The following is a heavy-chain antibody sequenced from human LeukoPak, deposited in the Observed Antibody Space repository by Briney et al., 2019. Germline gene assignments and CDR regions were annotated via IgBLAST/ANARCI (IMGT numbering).Heavy chain of an antibody. CDR3: ARGRIAAAGFFDY. Sequence: SETLSLTCTVSGGSISSYYWSWIRQPPGKGLEWIGYIYYSGSTNYNPSLKSQVTISVDTSKNQFSLKLSSVTAADTAVYYCARGRIAAAGFFDYWGQGTLVTVSS. J-gene: IGHJ4*02. D-gene: IGHD6-13*01. CDR1: GGSISSYY. V-gene: IGHV4-59*01. CDR2: IYYSGST.